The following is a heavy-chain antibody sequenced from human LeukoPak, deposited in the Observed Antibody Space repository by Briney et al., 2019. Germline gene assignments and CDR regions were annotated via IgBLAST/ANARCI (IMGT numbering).Heavy chain of an antibody. J-gene: IGHJ4*02. D-gene: IGHD2-2*01. CDR1: GDSVSSNSAA. CDR3: ARGGIGYCSTSRCYFDS. V-gene: IGHV6-1*01. Sequence: SQTLSLTCAISGDSVSSNSAAWNWIRQSPSRGLEWLGRTYYRSKWYNDYEVSVKSRMTINPDTSKNQFSLQLNSVTPEDTAVYYCARGGIGYCSTSRCYFDSWGEGILVIVSS. CDR2: TYYRSKWYN.